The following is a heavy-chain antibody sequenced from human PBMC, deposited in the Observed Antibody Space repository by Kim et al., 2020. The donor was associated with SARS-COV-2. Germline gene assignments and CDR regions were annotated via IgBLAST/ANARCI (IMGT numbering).Heavy chain of an antibody. D-gene: IGHD3-10*01. Sequence: SETLSLTCTVSGGSISSYYWSWIRQPPGKGLEWIGYIYYRGSTNYNPSLKSRVTISVDTSKNQFSLKLSSVTAADTAVYYCARDRSDYGSGRYYDYYYGMDVWGQGTTVTVSS. CDR2: IYYRGST. CDR3: ARDRSDYGSGRYYDYYYGMDV. V-gene: IGHV4-59*01. CDR1: GGSISSYY. J-gene: IGHJ6*02.